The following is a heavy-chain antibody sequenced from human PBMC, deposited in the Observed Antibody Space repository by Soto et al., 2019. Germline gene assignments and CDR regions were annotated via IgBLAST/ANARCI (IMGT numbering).Heavy chain of an antibody. D-gene: IGHD6-13*01. CDR2: ISGSGGST. J-gene: IGHJ4*02. CDR3: ASPSGYSSSWSDY. V-gene: IGHV3-23*01. Sequence: EVQLLESGGGLVQPGGSLRLSCAASGFTFSSYAMSWVRQAPGKGLEWVSAISGSGGSTYYADSVKGRITISRDNSKNTLYLQMNSLRAEDTAVYYCASPSGYSSSWSDYWGQGTLVTVSS. CDR1: GFTFSSYA.